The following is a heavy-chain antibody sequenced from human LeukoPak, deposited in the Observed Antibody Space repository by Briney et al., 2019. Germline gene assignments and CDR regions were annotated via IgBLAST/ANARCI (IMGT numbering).Heavy chain of an antibody. CDR3: ARGSTVGDDY. V-gene: IGHV4-59*01. CDR1: GASISPYY. Sequence: SETLSLTCTVSGASISPYYWSWIRQPPGKRLEWIGYIYHSGSSNYNPSLKSRVTISVDTSKNQFSLNLSSVTAADTAVYYCARGSTVGDDYWGQGTLVTVSS. CDR2: IYHSGSS. J-gene: IGHJ4*02. D-gene: IGHD4-17*01.